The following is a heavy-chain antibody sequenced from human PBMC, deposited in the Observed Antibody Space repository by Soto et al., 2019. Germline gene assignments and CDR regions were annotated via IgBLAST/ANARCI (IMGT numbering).Heavy chain of an antibody. CDR2: IQQDGTEK. Sequence: EVQLVESGGGLVQPGGSLRLSCAASGFTFNSYWMTWVRQAPGKGLEWVANIQQDGTEKYYVDSVKGRFTISRDNAKDSLYLQMNSLRAEDTAVYYCAIDVAYDDFEGRMENWGQGTLVTVSS. J-gene: IGHJ4*02. V-gene: IGHV3-7*01. CDR1: GFTFNSYW. CDR3: AIDVAYDDFEGRMEN. D-gene: IGHD3-3*01.